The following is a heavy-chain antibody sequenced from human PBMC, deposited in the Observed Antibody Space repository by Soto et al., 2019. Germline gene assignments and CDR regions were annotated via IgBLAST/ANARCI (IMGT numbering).Heavy chain of an antibody. D-gene: IGHD5-12*01. CDR2: IYDSGST. CDR3: ARDKATGVFDY. Sequence: QVQLQESGPGLVKPSQTLSLTCTVSGGSISSGGYYWSWIRQHPGKGLEWIGYIYDSGSTYYNPSLKSRVTRSVDTSKNQLSLKLSTVTAADTAVYYCARDKATGVFDYWGQGTLVNVSS. CDR1: GGSISSGGYY. J-gene: IGHJ4*02. V-gene: IGHV4-31*03.